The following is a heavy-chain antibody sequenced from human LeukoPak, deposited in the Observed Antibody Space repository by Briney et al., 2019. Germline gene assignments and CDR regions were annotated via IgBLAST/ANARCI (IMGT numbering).Heavy chain of an antibody. Sequence: GGSLRLSCAASGFTVSSNYMSWVRQAPGKGLEWVSFIRYDGSNEYYADSVRGRFTISRDNSKNTLYLQMNSLRAEDTAVYYCAKGMATYGSGTLFDYWGQGTLVTVSS. D-gene: IGHD3-10*01. CDR3: AKGMATYGSGTLFDY. J-gene: IGHJ4*02. CDR1: GFTVSSNY. V-gene: IGHV3-30*02. CDR2: IRYDGSNE.